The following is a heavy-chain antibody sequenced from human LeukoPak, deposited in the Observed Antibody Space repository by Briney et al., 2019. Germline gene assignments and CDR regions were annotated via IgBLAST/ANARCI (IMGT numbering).Heavy chain of an antibody. D-gene: IGHD1-26*01. CDR2: IYYSGST. J-gene: IGHJ4*02. V-gene: IGHV4-59*04. CDR3: ARLGGTYTDY. CDR1: GGSISSYY. Sequence: SETLSLTCTVSGGSISSYYWSWIRQPPGKGLEWIGYIYYSGSTYYNPSLTSRVTISVDTSKNQFSLNLSSLTAADTAVYFCARLGGTYTDYWGQGTLVTVSS.